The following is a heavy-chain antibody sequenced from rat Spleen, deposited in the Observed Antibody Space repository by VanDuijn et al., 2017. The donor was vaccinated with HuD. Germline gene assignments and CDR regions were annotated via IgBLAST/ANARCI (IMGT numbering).Heavy chain of an antibody. CDR1: GFTFSNFP. J-gene: IGHJ2*01. CDR2: ISTRGGST. V-gene: IGHV5-46*01. D-gene: IGHD1-6*01. Sequence: EVHLVESGGGLVQPGISLRLSCAASGFTFSNFPMAWVRQAPTKGLEWVATISTRGGSTYYRDSVKGRFTISRDIAKSNLYLQMNSLRSEDTATYYCTRVSILRIITTYYFDYWGQGVMVTVSS. CDR3: TRVSILRIITTYYFDY.